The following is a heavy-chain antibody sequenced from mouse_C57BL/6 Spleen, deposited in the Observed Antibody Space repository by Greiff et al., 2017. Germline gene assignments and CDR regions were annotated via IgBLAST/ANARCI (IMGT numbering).Heavy chain of an antibody. Sequence: MESCTASGYTFTSYWLHWVKQRPGRGLEWIGRIDPNSGGTKYNEKFKSKATLTVDNPSSTAYMQLSSLTSEASAVYYCASEGSPYYFDYWGQGTTLTVSS. CDR3: ASEGSPYYFDY. CDR2: IDPNSGGT. CDR1: GYTFTSYW. V-gene: IGHV1-72*01. J-gene: IGHJ2*01.